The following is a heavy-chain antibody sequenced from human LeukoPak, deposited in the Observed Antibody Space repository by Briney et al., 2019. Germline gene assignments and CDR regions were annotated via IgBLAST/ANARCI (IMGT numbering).Heavy chain of an antibody. CDR3: VRDRYYGSGSFYQMDV. D-gene: IGHD3-10*01. CDR1: GYTFIGYY. V-gene: IGHV1-2*02. CDR2: INPNSGGT. J-gene: IGHJ6*02. Sequence: GASVKVSCKASGYTFIGYYMHWVRQAPGQGLEWRGWINPNSGGTDYEQKFQGRVTMTRDTSISTAYMELSRLRSDDTAVYYCVRDRYYGSGSFYQMDVWGQGTTVTVSS.